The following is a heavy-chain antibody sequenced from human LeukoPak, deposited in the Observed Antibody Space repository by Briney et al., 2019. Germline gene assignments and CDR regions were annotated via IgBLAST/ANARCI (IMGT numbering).Heavy chain of an antibody. Sequence: ASVKVSCKASGGTFSSHAISWVRQAPGQGLEWMGGIIPIFGTANYAQKFQGRVTITADESTSTAYMELSSLRSEDTAVYYCARSNDLYYFDYWGQGTLVTVSS. CDR2: IIPIFGTA. CDR3: ARSNDLYYFDY. J-gene: IGHJ4*02. CDR1: GGTFSSHA. D-gene: IGHD1-1*01. V-gene: IGHV1-69*13.